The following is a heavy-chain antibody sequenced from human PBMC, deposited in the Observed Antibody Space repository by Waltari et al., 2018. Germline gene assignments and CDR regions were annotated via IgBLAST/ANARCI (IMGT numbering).Heavy chain of an antibody. V-gene: IGHV1-2*06. D-gene: IGHD3-10*01. J-gene: IGHJ6*02. CDR3: ARDLGESRFSYYYGMDV. CDR1: GYTFTGYY. Sequence: QVQLVQSGAEVKKPGASVKVSCKASGYTFTGYYMHWVRQAPGQGLEWMGRINPNSGGTNYAQKFQGRVTMTRDTSISTAYMELSRLRSDDTAVYYCARDLGESRFSYYYGMDVWGQGTTVTVSS. CDR2: INPNSGGT.